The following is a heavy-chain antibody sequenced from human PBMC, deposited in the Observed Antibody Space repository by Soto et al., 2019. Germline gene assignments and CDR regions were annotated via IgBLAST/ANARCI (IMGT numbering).Heavy chain of an antibody. CDR3: AKRYCSSTSCYPFDY. CDR2: ISSSSSYI. J-gene: IGHJ4*02. V-gene: IGHV3-21*01. CDR1: GFTFSSYS. D-gene: IGHD2-2*01. Sequence: EVQLVESGGGLVKPGGSLRLSCAASGFTFSSYSMNWVRQAPGKGLEWVSSISSSSSYIYYADSVKGRFTISRDNAKNSLYLQMNSLRAEDTAVYYCAKRYCSSTSCYPFDYWGQGTLVTVSS.